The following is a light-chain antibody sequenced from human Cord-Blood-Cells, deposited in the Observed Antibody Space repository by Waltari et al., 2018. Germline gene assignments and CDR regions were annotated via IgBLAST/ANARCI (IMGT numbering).Light chain of an antibody. V-gene: IGKV1-39*01. CDR1: QRISSY. J-gene: IGKJ1*01. CDR2: AAS. Sequence: DIQMTQSPSSLSAAVGDRVTITCRASQRISSYLNWYQQKPGKAPKLLIYAASSLQRGVPSRFSGSGSGTDCTLTISSLQPEDFATYYCQQSYSTPRTFGQGTKVEIK. CDR3: QQSYSTPRT.